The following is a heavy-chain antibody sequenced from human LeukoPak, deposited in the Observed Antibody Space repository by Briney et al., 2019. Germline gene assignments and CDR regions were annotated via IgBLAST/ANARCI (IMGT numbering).Heavy chain of an antibody. CDR2: MSYDGNNQ. V-gene: IGHV3-30*18. Sequence: PGGSLRLSCAASGFTFRNFGMHWVRQAPGKGLEWVAVMSYDGNNQYYADSVKGRFTISRDNSKNTMYVQMNRLRVEDTAVYYCAKGNGGGVGNWFDPWGQGTLVTVSS. D-gene: IGHD2-8*02. CDR1: GFTFRNFG. J-gene: IGHJ5*02. CDR3: AKGNGGGVGNWFDP.